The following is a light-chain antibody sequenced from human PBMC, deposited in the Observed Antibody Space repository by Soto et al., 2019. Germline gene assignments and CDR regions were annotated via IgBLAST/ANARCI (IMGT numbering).Light chain of an antibody. V-gene: IGKV3-20*01. CDR3: QQGDESRIYT. CDR1: QSITSNY. Sequence: EIVLTQSPGTLSLSPGERATLSCRASQSITSNYLAWYQQKPGQAPRLLIYAASSGATGIPDRFSGSGSGADFTLTIARREPEDSAVYYCQQGDESRIYTFGQGTKLEIK. CDR2: AAS. J-gene: IGKJ2*01.